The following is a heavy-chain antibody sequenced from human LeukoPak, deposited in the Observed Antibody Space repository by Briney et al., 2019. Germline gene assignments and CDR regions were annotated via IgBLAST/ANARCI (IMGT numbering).Heavy chain of an antibody. CDR3: ARVGIGSSSWSYFDY. V-gene: IGHV4-4*07. CDR2: IYTSGST. Sequence: SETLSLTCTVSGGSISSSYWSWIRQPAGKGLEWIGRIYTSGSTNYNPSLKSRVTMSVDTSKNQFSLKLSSVTAADTAVYYCARVGIGSSSWSYFDYWGQGTLVTVSS. CDR1: GGSISSSY. D-gene: IGHD6-13*01. J-gene: IGHJ4*02.